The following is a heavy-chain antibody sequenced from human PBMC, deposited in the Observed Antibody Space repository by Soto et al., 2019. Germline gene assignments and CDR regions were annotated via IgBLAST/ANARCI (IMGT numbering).Heavy chain of an antibody. CDR3: ARAQRYDSSDHYHYYFDY. J-gene: IGHJ4*02. V-gene: IGHV4-59*11. Sequence: SETLSLTCTVSGGSISRHYWSWIRQPPGKGLEWIGYIYYSGSTNYNPSLKSRVTISVDTSKNQFSLKLSSVTAADTAVYYCARAQRYDSSDHYHYYFDYWGQGTLVTVSS. D-gene: IGHD3-22*01. CDR2: IYYSGST. CDR1: GGSISRHY.